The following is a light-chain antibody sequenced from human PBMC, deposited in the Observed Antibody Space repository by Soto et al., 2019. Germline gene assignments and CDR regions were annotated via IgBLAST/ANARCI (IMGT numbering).Light chain of an antibody. CDR3: QHYDTYPAT. Sequence: DIQMTQSPSSVSASVGDRVTITCRASQGIRSWLAWYQQKPGKAPKLLISSASTLQSGVPSRFSASGSWTDFTLTISALHPEEFATYDGQHYDTYPATFGGGTRVEIK. CDR1: QGIRSW. V-gene: IGKV1D-12*01. J-gene: IGKJ4*01. CDR2: SAS.